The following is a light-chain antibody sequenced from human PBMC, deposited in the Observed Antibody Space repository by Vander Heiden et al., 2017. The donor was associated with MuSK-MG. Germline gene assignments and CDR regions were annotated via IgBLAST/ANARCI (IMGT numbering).Light chain of an antibody. CDR1: QSVGSTY. Sequence: EIVLTQSPDTLSLSPGERATLSCRASQSVGSTYLAWYQQKLGQAPGLLIYGASSRATGIPDRFSGSGSGTDFTLTISGLEPEDFAVYYCQHYGRSPHAFGGGTKVEIK. V-gene: IGKV3-20*01. CDR2: GAS. J-gene: IGKJ4*01. CDR3: QHYGRSPHA.